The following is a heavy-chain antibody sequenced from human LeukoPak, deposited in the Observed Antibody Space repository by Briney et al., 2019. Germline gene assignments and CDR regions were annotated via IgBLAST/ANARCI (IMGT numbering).Heavy chain of an antibody. CDR2: LNESGGTT. D-gene: IGHD5-12*01. Sequence: SGGSLRLSCAASGFSFSNYAMNWVRQAPGKGLEWVSSLNESGGTTDYADSVRGRFTISRDNSKNTLYLQMNSLRAEDTAVYYCARGPSGYHNTGGQGTLVTVSS. J-gene: IGHJ4*02. CDR3: ARGPSGYHNT. V-gene: IGHV3-23*01. CDR1: GFSFSNYA.